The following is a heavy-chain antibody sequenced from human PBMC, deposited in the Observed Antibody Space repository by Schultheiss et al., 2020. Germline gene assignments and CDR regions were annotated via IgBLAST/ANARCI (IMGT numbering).Heavy chain of an antibody. J-gene: IGHJ6*02. CDR3: ARDSSIAARGVVLYGMDV. Sequence: SETLSLTCTVSGGSISSSSYYWGWIRQPAGKGLEWIGRIYTSGSTNYNPSLKSRVTISVDTSKNQFSLKLSSVTAADTAVYYCARDSSIAARGVVLYGMDVWGQGTTVTVSS. CDR2: IYTSGST. V-gene: IGHV4-61*02. CDR1: GGSISSSSYY. D-gene: IGHD6-6*01.